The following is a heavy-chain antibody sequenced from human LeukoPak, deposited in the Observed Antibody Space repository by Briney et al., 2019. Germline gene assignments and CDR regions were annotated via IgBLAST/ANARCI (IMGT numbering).Heavy chain of an antibody. CDR3: AKREAVAAMSDFDY. CDR2: IQHGGGNQ. J-gene: IGHJ4*02. Sequence: PGGSLRLSCAASGFILNNYYMHWVRQAPGKGLEWVASIQHGGGNQYYVDSVKGRFTISRDNSKNTLYLQMTSLRTEDTAVYYCAKREAVAAMSDFDYRGQGTLVTVSS. CDR1: GFILNNYY. V-gene: IGHV3-30*02. D-gene: IGHD6-19*01.